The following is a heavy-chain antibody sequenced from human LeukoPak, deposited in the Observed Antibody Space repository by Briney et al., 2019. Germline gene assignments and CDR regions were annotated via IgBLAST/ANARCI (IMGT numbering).Heavy chain of an antibody. D-gene: IGHD3-22*01. CDR2: IFYSGST. CDR3: ARNFTSTARKWLFQGWFDP. CDR1: AGSISSSSSY. V-gene: IGHV4-39*07. J-gene: IGHJ5*02. Sequence: NPSETLSLTCTVSAGSISSSSSYWGCIRQPPGKGLAWSGSIFYSGSTYYNPSLKSRVTISVDTSKNQFSLKLTSVTAADTAVYFCARNFTSTARKWLFQGWFDPWGQGTLVTVSS.